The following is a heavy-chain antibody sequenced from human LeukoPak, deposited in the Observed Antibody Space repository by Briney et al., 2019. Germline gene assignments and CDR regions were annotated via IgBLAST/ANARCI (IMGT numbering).Heavy chain of an antibody. Sequence: NPSQTLSLTCAISGDSVSTNNAAWNWNRQSPSRGLEWLGRTYYRSKWYNDYALSVKSRIMIKSDKAKNQFSLHLSSVTPEDTAVYYCARANWGEYFNYWGPGILVTVSS. CDR1: GDSVSTNNAA. CDR2: TYYRSKWYN. D-gene: IGHD7-27*01. J-gene: IGHJ4*02. V-gene: IGHV6-1*01. CDR3: ARANWGEYFNY.